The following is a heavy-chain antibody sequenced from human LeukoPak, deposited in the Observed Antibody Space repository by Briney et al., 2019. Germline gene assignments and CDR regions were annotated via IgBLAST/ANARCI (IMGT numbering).Heavy chain of an antibody. J-gene: IGHJ4*02. D-gene: IGHD2-8*01. V-gene: IGHV4-59*01. CDR3: ARSGTKTNGFDY. CDR2: IYYSGST. Sequence: PSETLSLTCTVSGGSISTYYWGWIRQPPGKGLEWIGYIYYSGSTNYSPSLQSRVTISVDTSRNQFSLRLSSVTAADTAMYYCARSGTKTNGFDYWGQGTLDTVSS. CDR1: GGSISTYY.